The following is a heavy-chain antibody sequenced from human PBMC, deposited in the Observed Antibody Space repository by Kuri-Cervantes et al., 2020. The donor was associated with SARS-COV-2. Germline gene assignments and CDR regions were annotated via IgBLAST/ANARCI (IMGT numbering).Heavy chain of an antibody. D-gene: IGHD2-8*01. V-gene: IGHV3-13*04. CDR1: GFTFSSYD. J-gene: IGHJ4*02. Sequence: GESLKISCAASGFTFSSYDMHWVRQATGKGLEWVSAIGTAGDTYYPGSVKGRFTISRENAKNSLYLQMNSLRAEDTAVYYCARAREWSFDYWGQGTLVTVSS. CDR3: ARAREWSFDY. CDR2: IGTAGDT.